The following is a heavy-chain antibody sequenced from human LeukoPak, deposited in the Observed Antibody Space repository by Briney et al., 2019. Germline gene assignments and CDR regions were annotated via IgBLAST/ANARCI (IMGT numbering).Heavy chain of an antibody. J-gene: IGHJ3*02. CDR2: IYHSGST. D-gene: IGHD5-24*01. CDR3: ARVKEIWEMATIPDAFDI. V-gene: IGHV4-38-2*02. Sequence: SETLSLTCTVSGYSISSGYYWGWIRQPPGKGLEWIGSIYHSGSTYYNPSLKSRVTISVDTSKNQFSLKLSSVTAADTAVYYCARVKEIWEMATIPDAFDIWGQGTMVTVSS. CDR1: GYSISSGYY.